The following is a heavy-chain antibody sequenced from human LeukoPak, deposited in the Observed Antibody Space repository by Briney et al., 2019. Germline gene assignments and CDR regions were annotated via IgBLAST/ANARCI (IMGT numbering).Heavy chain of an antibody. J-gene: IGHJ4*02. CDR3: AKDLDYDSSGYYLDF. CDR1: GFTFSSYA. Sequence: QPGGSLRLSCAASGFTFSSYAMSWVRQAPGKGLEWVSAISGSDGSTYYADSVKGRFTISRDNSKNTLYLQMNSLGADDTAVYYCAKDLDYDSSGYYLDFWGQGTLVTVSS. CDR2: ISGSDGST. V-gene: IGHV3-23*01. D-gene: IGHD3-22*01.